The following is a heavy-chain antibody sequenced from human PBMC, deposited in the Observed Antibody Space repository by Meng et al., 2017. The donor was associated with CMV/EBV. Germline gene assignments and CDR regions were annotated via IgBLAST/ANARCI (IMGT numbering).Heavy chain of an antibody. J-gene: IGHJ4*02. CDR3: ARVESAQLGTPPYDY. Sequence: ASVKVSCKASGYTFTGYYMHWVRQAPGQGLEWMGWINPNSGGTNYAQKFQGRVTMTRDTSISTAYMELSRLRSDDMAVYYCARVESAQLGTPPYDYWGQGTLVTVSS. V-gene: IGHV1-2*02. D-gene: IGHD7-27*01. CDR1: GYTFTGYY. CDR2: INPNSGGT.